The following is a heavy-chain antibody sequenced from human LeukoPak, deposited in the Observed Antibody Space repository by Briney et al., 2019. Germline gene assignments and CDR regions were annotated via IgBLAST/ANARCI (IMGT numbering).Heavy chain of an antibody. Sequence: SETLSLTCTVSGGSISSSSYYWGWIRQPPGKGLEWIGSIYYSGSTYYNPSLKSRVTISVDTSNNQFSLKLSSVTAADTAVYYCARQNSGYLGYYFDYWGQGTLVTVSS. V-gene: IGHV4-39*01. J-gene: IGHJ4*02. D-gene: IGHD5-12*01. CDR3: ARQNSGYLGYYFDY. CDR2: IYYSGST. CDR1: GGSISSSSYY.